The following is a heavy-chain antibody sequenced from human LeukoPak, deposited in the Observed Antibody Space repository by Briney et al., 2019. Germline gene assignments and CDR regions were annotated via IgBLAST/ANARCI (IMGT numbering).Heavy chain of an antibody. CDR3: KQKTAYEILTGFRAFDI. J-gene: IGHJ3*02. CDR2: IIPIFGTA. CDR1: GGTFSSYA. D-gene: IGHD3-9*01. Sequence: SVKVSCKASGGTFSSYAISWVRQAPGQRLEWMGGIIPIFGTANYAQKFQGIVTITADESTSTAYMELSSLRSEDTAVFFFKQKTAYEILTGFRAFDIWGQGTMVTVSS. V-gene: IGHV1-69*01.